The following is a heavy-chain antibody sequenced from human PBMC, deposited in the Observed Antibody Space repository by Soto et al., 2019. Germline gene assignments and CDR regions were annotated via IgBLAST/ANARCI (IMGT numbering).Heavy chain of an antibody. Sequence: GGSMRLSCAASGFTFSTYAMSWVRQTPGKGLEWVSGISVSGGSTYYADSVKGRFTISRDSSKNTLYLQMNSLRAEDTALYYCATDLPGGEDDHYRMASWGQGTTVTVS. CDR3: ATDLPGGEDDHYRMAS. D-gene: IGHD2-21*01. V-gene: IGHV3-23*01. J-gene: IGHJ6*02. CDR1: GFTFSTYA. CDR2: ISVSGGST.